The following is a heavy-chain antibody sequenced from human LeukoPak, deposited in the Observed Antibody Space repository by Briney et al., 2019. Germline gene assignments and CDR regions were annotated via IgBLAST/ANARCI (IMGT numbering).Heavy chain of an antibody. Sequence: GGSLRLSCAASGFTFSTYAMHWVRQAPGRGLEYVSAISTNGDSTYYADSVKGRFTISRDNSKNTLFLQMGSLRADDMAVYYCARWGSTSCYDYWGQGTLVTVSS. V-gene: IGHV3-64*02. CDR3: ARWGSTSCYDY. J-gene: IGHJ4*02. CDR2: ISTNGDST. D-gene: IGHD2-2*01. CDR1: GFTFSTYA.